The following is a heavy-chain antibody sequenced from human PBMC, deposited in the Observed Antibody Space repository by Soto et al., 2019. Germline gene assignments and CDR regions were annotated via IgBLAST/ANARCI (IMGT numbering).Heavy chain of an antibody. CDR2: INASSGNT. CDR3: ARGVENIVVVLDVFGYYGMDV. D-gene: IGHD2-2*01. CDR1: GYTFTGYF. Sequence: VASVKVSCKASGYTFTGYFIHWVRQAPGQGLEWMGYINASSGNTKYAQKLQGRVTFTGDTSASTAHMELSSLRSEDTAVYFCARGVENIVVVLDVFGYYGMDVWGQGTTVTVSS. J-gene: IGHJ6*02. V-gene: IGHV1-3*01.